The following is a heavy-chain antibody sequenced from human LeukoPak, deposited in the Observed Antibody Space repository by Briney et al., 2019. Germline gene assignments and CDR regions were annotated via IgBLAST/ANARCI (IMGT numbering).Heavy chain of an antibody. J-gene: IGHJ6*03. V-gene: IGHV4-34*01. CDR3: ARGTGITIFGVAPYCYMDV. CDR2: INHSGST. Sequence: SETLSLTCAVYGGSFSGYYWSWIRQPPGKGLEWIGEINHSGSTNCNPSLKSRVTISVDTSKNQFSLKLSSVTAADTAVYYCARGTGITIFGVAPYCYMDVWGKGTTVTVSS. CDR1: GGSFSGYY. D-gene: IGHD3-3*01.